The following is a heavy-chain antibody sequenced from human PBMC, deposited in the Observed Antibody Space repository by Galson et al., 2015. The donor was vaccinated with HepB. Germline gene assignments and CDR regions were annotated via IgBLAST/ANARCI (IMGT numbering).Heavy chain of an antibody. J-gene: IGHJ6*02. D-gene: IGHD2-15*01. CDR1: GFTFSGYT. CDR2: ISYDGTNK. Sequence: LRLSCAASGFTFSGYTMHWVRQAPVKGLAWVAVISYDGTNKYYADSVKGRFTVSRDNTKNTLYLQMNSLRAEDTAVYYCARGTYCSGLNCYFYYGMDVWGQGTTVIVSS. CDR3: ARGTYCSGLNCYFYYGMDV. V-gene: IGHV3-30*04.